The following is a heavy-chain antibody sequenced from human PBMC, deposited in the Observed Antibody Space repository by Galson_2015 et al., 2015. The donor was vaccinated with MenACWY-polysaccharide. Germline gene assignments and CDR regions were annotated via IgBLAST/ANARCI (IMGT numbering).Heavy chain of an antibody. J-gene: IGHJ2*01. CDR1: HDSISSSY. CDR2: IHASGST. Sequence: LTCTVSHDSISSSYWSWIRQSADKGLEYIGRIHASGSTTYNPSFKSRVTMSVDMSKNQFSLSLTSVTAADTAVYYCARRSLGNWYFDLWGRGTLITVSS. V-gene: IGHV4-4*07. D-gene: IGHD7-27*01. CDR3: ARRSLGNWYFDL.